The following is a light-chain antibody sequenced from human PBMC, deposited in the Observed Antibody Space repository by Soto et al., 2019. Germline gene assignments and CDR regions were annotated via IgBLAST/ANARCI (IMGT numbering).Light chain of an antibody. J-gene: IGLJ2*01. V-gene: IGLV2-14*01. CDR1: NNDVGGHMY. Sequence: QSALTQPASVSGSPGQSITISCTGTNNDVGGHMYVSWYQHQAGKVPKLIIYEIDNRPSGVSDRFSGSKSGNTASLTISGLQAEDVAAYYCSAYRRGIIVFGGGTKVTVL. CDR2: EID. CDR3: SAYRRGIIV.